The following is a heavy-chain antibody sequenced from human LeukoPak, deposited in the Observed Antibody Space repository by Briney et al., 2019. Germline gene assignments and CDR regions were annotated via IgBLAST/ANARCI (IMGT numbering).Heavy chain of an antibody. D-gene: IGHD4-17*01. V-gene: IGHV3-21*01. J-gene: IGHJ4*02. CDR3: ARDRDYGAAPGY. CDR2: ISSSSSYI. Sequence: GGSLRLSCAASGFTFSSYSMNWVRQAPGKGLEWVSSISSSSSYIYYADSVKGRFTISRDNAKNSLYLQMNSLRAEDTAVYYCARDRDYGAAPGYWGQGTLVTVSS. CDR1: GFTFSSYS.